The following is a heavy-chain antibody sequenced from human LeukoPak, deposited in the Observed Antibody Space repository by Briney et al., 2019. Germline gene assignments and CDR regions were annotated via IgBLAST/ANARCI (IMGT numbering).Heavy chain of an antibody. D-gene: IGHD4-11*01. Sequence: ASVKVSCKASGYTFTNYGISWVRQAPGQGLEWMGWISAYNGNTNYAQKLQGRVTMTTDTSTSTAYMELRSLRSDDTAVYYCARDLSTVTPTYYYYYMDVWGKGTTVTVSS. CDR2: ISAYNGNT. CDR1: GYTFTNYG. J-gene: IGHJ6*03. CDR3: ARDLSTVTPTYYYYYMDV. V-gene: IGHV1-18*01.